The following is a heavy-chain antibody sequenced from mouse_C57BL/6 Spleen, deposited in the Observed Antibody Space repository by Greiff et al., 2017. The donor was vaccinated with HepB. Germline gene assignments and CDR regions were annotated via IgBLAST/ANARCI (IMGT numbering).Heavy chain of an antibody. CDR2: ISSGSSTI. CDR1: GFTFSDYG. CDR3: ARADDGYPGFAY. J-gene: IGHJ3*01. Sequence: EVKLMESGGGLVKPGGSLKLSCAASGFTFSDYGMHWVRQAPEKGLEWVAYISSGSSTIYYADTVKGRFTISGDKAKNTLFLQMTSLRSEDTAMYYCARADDGYPGFAYWGQGTLVTVSA. V-gene: IGHV5-17*01. D-gene: IGHD2-3*01.